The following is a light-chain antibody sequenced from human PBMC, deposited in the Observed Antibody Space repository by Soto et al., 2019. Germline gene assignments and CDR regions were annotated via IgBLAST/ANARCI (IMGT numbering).Light chain of an antibody. CDR2: LNSDGSH. CDR3: QTWGTGYWV. Sequence: QSVLTQSPSASASLGASVKLTCTLSSGHSSYAIAWYQQQPEKGPRYLMKLNSDGSHTQGDGIPDRFSGSSSGAERYRTISSLQSEDEADYYCQTWGTGYWVFGGGTKLTVL. J-gene: IGLJ3*02. CDR1: SGHSSYA. V-gene: IGLV4-69*01.